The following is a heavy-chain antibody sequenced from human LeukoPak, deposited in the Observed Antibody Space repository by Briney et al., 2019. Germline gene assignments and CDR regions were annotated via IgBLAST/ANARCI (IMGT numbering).Heavy chain of an antibody. J-gene: IGHJ4*02. CDR3: AGRGSGSYFDY. D-gene: IGHD3-10*01. CDR1: GFTFDDYG. Sequence: GGSLRLSCAASGFTFDDYGMSWVRQAPGKGLEWVSAISGSGGSTYYADSVKGRFTISGDNAKNTLYLQMNRLRAEDTAVYYCAGRGSGSYFDYWGQGTLVTVSS. CDR2: ISGSGGST. V-gene: IGHV3-23*01.